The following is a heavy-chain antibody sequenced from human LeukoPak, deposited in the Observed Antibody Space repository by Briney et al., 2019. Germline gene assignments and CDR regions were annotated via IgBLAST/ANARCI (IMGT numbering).Heavy chain of an antibody. J-gene: IGHJ6*02. V-gene: IGHV3-43D*04. CDR3: ARDLPQHCSSTSCYGYYGMDV. Sequence: GGSLRLSCAASGFTFHDYAMYWVRQAPGKGLEWVSLINWNAGSTYYADSAKGRFTISKDNSKNSLYLQMNSLRAEDTAVYYCARDLPQHCSSTSCYGYYGMDVWGQGTTVTVSS. D-gene: IGHD2-2*01. CDR1: GFTFHDYA. CDR2: INWNAGST.